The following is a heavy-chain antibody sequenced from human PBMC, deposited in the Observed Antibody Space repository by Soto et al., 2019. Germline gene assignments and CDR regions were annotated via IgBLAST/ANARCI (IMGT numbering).Heavy chain of an antibody. CDR3: ARRERGDTAMVTGFDY. J-gene: IGHJ4*02. D-gene: IGHD5-18*01. CDR2: IYPGDSDT. Sequence: GESLKISCKGSGYSFTSYWIGWVRQMPGKGLEWMGIIYPGDSDTRYSPPFQGQVTISADKSISTAYLQWSSLKASDTAMYYCARRERGDTAMVTGFDYWGQGTLVTVSS. V-gene: IGHV5-51*01. CDR1: GYSFTSYW.